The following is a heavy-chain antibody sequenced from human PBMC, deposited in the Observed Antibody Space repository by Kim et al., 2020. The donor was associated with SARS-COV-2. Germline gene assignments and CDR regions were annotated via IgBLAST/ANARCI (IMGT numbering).Heavy chain of an antibody. V-gene: IGHV4-39*01. CDR2: IYYSGST. J-gene: IGHJ5*02. CDR3: ARHITIFGVVGAWFDP. CDR1: GGSISSSSYY. Sequence: SETLSLTCTVSGGSISSSSYYGGWIRQPPGKGLEWIGSIYYSGSTYYNPSLKSRVTISVDMSKNQFSLKLSSVTAADTAVYYCARHITIFGVVGAWFDPWGQGTLVTVSS. D-gene: IGHD3-3*01.